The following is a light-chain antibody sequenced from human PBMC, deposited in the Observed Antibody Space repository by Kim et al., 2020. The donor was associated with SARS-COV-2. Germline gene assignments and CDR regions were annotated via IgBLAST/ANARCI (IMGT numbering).Light chain of an antibody. J-gene: IGKJ4*01. CDR2: GAS. Sequence: EIVMTQSPATLSVSPGERVTLSCRAGQSISSNLAWYQQKPGQAPRLLIFGASTRATGIPARFSGSGSGTEFTLTITSLQSEDFAVYYCQQYYSWPLTFGGGTKVDIK. CDR1: QSISSN. CDR3: QQYYSWPLT. V-gene: IGKV3-15*01.